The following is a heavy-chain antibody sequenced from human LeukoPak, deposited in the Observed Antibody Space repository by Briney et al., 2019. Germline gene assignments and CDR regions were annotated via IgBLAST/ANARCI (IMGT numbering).Heavy chain of an antibody. CDR2: INSDGSST. V-gene: IGHV3-74*01. D-gene: IGHD4-17*01. J-gene: IGHJ4*02. CDR1: GFTFSSYW. CDR3: ARSPSYGYVDY. Sequence: GSLRLSCAASGFTFSSYWMQWVRQAPGKGLVWVSRINSDGSSTSYADSVKGRFTISRDNAKNTLYLQMNSLRAEDTAVYYCARSPSYGYVDYWGQGTLVTVSS.